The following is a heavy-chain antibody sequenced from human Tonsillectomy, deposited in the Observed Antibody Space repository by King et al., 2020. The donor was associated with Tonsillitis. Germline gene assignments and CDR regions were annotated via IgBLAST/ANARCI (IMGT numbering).Heavy chain of an antibody. D-gene: IGHD6-6*01. CDR3: ARSMFNYSSSSVRRHHYYGMDV. CDR2: MSPNSANT. V-gene: IGHV1-8*01. CDR1: GYTFNSYD. Sequence: VQLVESGAEVRKPGASVKVSCKASGYTFNSYDINWVRQAVGQGPEWMGWMSPNSANTGYAQKFQGRVSLSRNTSIGTAYMELSSLRSEDTAVYYCARSMFNYSSSSVRRHHYYGMDVWGQGTTVTVSS. J-gene: IGHJ6*02.